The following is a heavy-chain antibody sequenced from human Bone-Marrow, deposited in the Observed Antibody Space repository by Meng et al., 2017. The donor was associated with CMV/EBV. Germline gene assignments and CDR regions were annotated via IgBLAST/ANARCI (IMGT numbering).Heavy chain of an antibody. J-gene: IGHJ2*01. CDR1: GFTFSSYS. Sequence: EVQLVESGGGLVKPGGSLRLSCAASGFTFSSYSMNWVRQAPGKGLEWVSSISSSSSYIYYADSVKGRFTISRDNAKNSLYLQMNSLRAEDTAVYYCATGGAVVGYFDLRGRGTLVTVSS. CDR3: ATGGAVVGYFDL. CDR2: ISSSSSYI. V-gene: IGHV3-21*01. D-gene: IGHD2-15*01.